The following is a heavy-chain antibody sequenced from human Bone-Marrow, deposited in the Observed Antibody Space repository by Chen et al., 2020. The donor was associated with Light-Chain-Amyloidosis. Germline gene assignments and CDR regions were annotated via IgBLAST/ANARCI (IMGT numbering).Heavy chain of an antibody. CDR1: GYTFPNYW. J-gene: IGHJ4*02. V-gene: IGHV5-51*01. CDR2: IYPDDSDA. D-gene: IGHD5-12*01. Sequence: EVQLEQSGPEVNKPGESLKISCKGPGYTFPNYWIGWVRQMPGKGLEWMGVIYPDDSDARYSPSFEGQVTISADKSITTAYLQWRSLNASDTAMYYCARRRDGYNFDYWGQGTLVTVSS. CDR3: ARRRDGYNFDY.